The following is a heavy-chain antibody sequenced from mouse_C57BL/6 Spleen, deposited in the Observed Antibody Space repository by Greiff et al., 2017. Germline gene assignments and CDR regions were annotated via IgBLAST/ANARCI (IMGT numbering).Heavy chain of an antibody. Sequence: EVKLMESGGGLVKPGGSLKLSCAASGFTFSDYGMHWVRQAPEKGLEWVAYISSGSSTIYYADTVKGRFTISRDNAKNTLFLQMTSLRSEDTAMYYCARQSQLYYDYDGWYFDVWGTGTTVTVSS. J-gene: IGHJ1*03. CDR2: ISSGSSTI. CDR1: GFTFSDYG. D-gene: IGHD2-4*01. V-gene: IGHV5-17*01. CDR3: ARQSQLYYDYDGWYFDV.